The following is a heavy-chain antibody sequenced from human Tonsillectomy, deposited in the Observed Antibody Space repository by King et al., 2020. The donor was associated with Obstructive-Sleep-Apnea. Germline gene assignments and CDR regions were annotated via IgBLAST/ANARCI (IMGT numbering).Heavy chain of an antibody. Sequence: QLVQSGAEVKKPGASVMVSCKASGYTFTSYDINWVRQATGQGLEWMGCMNPKSGNTGFAQKFQGRVTMIRDTSISTAYMELSSLSSADTAVYYCATSSYYYASSGFYWNYWGQGTLVTVSS. J-gene: IGHJ4*02. CDR3: ATSSYYYASSGFYWNY. V-gene: IGHV1-8*01. CDR2: MNPKSGNT. CDR1: GYTFTSYD. D-gene: IGHD3-22*01.